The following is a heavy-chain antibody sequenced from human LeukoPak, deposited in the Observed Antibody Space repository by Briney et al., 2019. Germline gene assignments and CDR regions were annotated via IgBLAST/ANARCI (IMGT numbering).Heavy chain of an antibody. CDR2: ISRSGSII. D-gene: IGHD6-19*01. Sequence: GGSLRLSCVASGFTFSDYRMTWVRQAPGKGLEWVSYISRSGSIIYYADSVKGRFIVSRDNAKNSLYLQMNSLRDEDTAVYYRARDPADSGWYFDHWGPGTLVTVSS. CDR1: GFTFSDYR. V-gene: IGHV3-48*02. J-gene: IGHJ4*02. CDR3: ARDPADSGWYFDH.